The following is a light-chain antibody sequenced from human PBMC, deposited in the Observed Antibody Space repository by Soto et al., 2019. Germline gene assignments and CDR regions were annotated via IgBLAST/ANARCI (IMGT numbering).Light chain of an antibody. V-gene: IGLV4-69*01. J-gene: IGLJ1*01. CDR3: QTWGTGIRV. CDR1: SGHSNYA. Sequence: QLVLTQSPSASAPLGASVKLTCTLSSGHSNYAIAWHQQQPEKGPRYLMKVNSDGSHRKGDGIPDRFSGSSSGAQRYLTISSLQSEDEADYYCQTWGTGIRVFGTGTKVTVL. CDR2: VNSDGSH.